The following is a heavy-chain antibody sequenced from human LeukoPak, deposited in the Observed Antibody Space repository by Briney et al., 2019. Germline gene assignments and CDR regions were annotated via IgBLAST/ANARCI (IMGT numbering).Heavy chain of an antibody. CDR3: ARDRAAAGYFDC. Sequence: PGGSLRLSCAASGFTFTNAWMSWVRQAPGKGLEWVSVIYSGGSTYYADSVKGRFTISRDNSKNTLYLQMNSLRAEDTAVYYCARDRAAAGYFDCWGQGTLVTVSS. CDR2: IYSGGST. J-gene: IGHJ4*02. V-gene: IGHV3-53*01. CDR1: GFTFTNAW. D-gene: IGHD6-13*01.